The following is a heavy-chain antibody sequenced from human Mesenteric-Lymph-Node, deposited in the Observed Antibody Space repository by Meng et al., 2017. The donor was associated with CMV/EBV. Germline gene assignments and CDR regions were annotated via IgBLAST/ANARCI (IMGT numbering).Heavy chain of an antibody. D-gene: IGHD2-8*02. V-gene: IGHV1-18*01. CDR1: GYTFTSYG. CDR2: INPYNGDT. CDR3: ARALAGYCTGGVCYYFEY. Sequence: ASVKVSCKASGYTFTSYGISWVRQAPGQGLEWMGWINPYNGDTNYAQRLQGRVTMTTDTSTNTAYMELRSLRSDDTAVFYCARALAGYCTGGVCYYFEYWGQGTLVTVSS. J-gene: IGHJ4*02.